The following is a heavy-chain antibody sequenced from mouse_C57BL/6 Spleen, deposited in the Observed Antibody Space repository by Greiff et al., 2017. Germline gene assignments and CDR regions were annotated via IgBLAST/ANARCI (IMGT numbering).Heavy chain of an antibody. V-gene: IGHV1-53*01. CDR3: ARSLYYGKDWYFDV. CDR1: GYTFTSYW. J-gene: IGHJ1*03. D-gene: IGHD2-1*01. Sequence: QVQLQQPGTELVKPGASVKLSCKASGYTFTSYWMHWVKQRPGQGLEWIGNINPSNGGTNYNEKFKSKATLTVDKSSSTAYMQLSSLTSEDSAVYYGARSLYYGKDWYFDVWGTGTTVTVSS. CDR2: INPSNGGT.